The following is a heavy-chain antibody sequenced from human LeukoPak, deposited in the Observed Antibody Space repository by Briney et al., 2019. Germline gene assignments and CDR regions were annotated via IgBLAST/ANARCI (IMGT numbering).Heavy chain of an antibody. J-gene: IGHJ3*02. CDR1: AGSFSGYY. CDR2: IDQRGNK. D-gene: IGHD2/OR15-2a*01. V-gene: IGHV4-34*01. CDR3: TRIRSSSSFLRVFDI. Sequence: NTSETLSLTCGVYAGSFSGYYWSWIRQPPGKGLEWIGEIDQRGNKNYNPSLQSRVTISLDTSQNQFSLRLSSLTAADTAVYHCTRIRSSSSFLRVFDIWGQGTMVTVSS.